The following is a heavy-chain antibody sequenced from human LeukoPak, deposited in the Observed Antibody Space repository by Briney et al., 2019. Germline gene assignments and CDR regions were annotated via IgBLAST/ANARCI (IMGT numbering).Heavy chain of an antibody. D-gene: IGHD3-3*01. CDR3: ARDGTIFGVVIMSPYYYYSRDV. CDR1: GGSFSGYY. CDR2: INHSGST. V-gene: IGHV4-34*01. Sequence: SETLSHTCAVYGGSFSGYYWSWIRQPPGKGLEWIGEINHSGSTNYNPSLTSRVTISVDTSNHQFSMKLSAVTAADTAVYYSARDGTIFGVVIMSPYYYYSRDVWGQGTTVTDCS. J-gene: IGHJ6*02.